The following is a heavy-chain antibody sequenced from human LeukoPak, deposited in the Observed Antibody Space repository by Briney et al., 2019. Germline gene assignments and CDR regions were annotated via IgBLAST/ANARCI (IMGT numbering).Heavy chain of an antibody. Sequence: GGSLRLSCGASGFTFRNYGMHWVRLAPGKGLEWVAFIRYDGSINYYVDSGKGRFTVSRDNSKKTLYLQMNSLRAEDTAVYYCAKDVNVGGDYFDYWGRGTQVTVSS. CDR3: AKDVNVGGDYFDY. V-gene: IGHV3-30*02. CDR2: IRYDGSIN. CDR1: GFTFRNYG. J-gene: IGHJ4*02. D-gene: IGHD3-10*01.